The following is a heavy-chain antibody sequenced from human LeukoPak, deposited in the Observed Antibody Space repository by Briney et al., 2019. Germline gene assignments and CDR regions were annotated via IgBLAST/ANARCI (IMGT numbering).Heavy chain of an antibody. Sequence: KPSETLSLTCTVSGGSISSYYWSWIRQPPGKGLEWIGYIYYSGSTNYNPSLKSRVTISVDTSKNQFSLKLSSVTAADTAVYYCARALSSGWYFYYYGMDVWGQGTTVTVSS. CDR3: ARALSSGWYFYYYGMDV. D-gene: IGHD6-19*01. CDR2: IYYSGST. CDR1: GGSISSYY. V-gene: IGHV4-59*01. J-gene: IGHJ6*02.